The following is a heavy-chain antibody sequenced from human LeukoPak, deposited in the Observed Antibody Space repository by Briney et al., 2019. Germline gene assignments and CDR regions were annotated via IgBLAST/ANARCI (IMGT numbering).Heavy chain of an antibody. V-gene: IGHV4-59*12. D-gene: IGHD3-10*01. CDR3: TRVRRFDSGGNPGGDV. CDR2: IYYSGST. CDR1: GGSISSYY. Sequence: PSETLSLTCTVSGGSISSYYWSWIRQPPGKGLEWIGYIYYSGSTNYNPSLKSRVTISVDTSKNQFSLKLSSVTTADTAVYYCTRVRRFDSGGNPGGDVWAKGPRSSSLQ. J-gene: IGHJ6*04.